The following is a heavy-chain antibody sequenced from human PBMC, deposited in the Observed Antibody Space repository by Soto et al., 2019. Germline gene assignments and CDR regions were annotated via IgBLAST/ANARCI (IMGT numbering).Heavy chain of an antibody. CDR3: AKTPWEKYYSSWCDC. D-gene: IGHD6-13*01. V-gene: IGHV3-30*18. CDR1: GFTFNSYG. CDR2: ISHDGTKK. Sequence: QVQLVESGGGVVQPGRSLRLSCAASGFTFNSYGMHWVRQAPGKGLEWVASISHDGTKKYYVDSVKGRFTISRDNSKSTLYLQMNSLRAEDTAVYYCAKTPWEKYYSSWCDCGGQGTLVTVSS. J-gene: IGHJ4*02.